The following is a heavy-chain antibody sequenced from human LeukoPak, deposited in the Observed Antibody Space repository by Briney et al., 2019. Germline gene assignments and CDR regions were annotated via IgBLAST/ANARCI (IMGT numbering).Heavy chain of an antibody. CDR1: GFTFSSYG. J-gene: IGHJ4*02. V-gene: IGHV3-30*03. CDR3: ARYCSGGSCYMY. D-gene: IGHD2-15*01. CDR2: ISYDGSNK. Sequence: GGSLRLSCAASGFTFSSYGMHWVRQAPGKGLEWVAVISYDGSNKYYADSVKGRLTISRDNSKNTLYLQMNSLRAEDTAVYYCARYCSGGSCYMYWGQGTLVTVSS.